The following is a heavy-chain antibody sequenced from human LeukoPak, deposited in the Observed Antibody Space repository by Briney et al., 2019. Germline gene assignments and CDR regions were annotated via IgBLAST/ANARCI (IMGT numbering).Heavy chain of an antibody. D-gene: IGHD3-16*01. CDR2: INHSGST. Sequence: GSLRLSCAASGFTFSNYAMHWVRQAPGKGLEWIGEINHSGSTNYNPSLKSRVTISVDTSKNQFSLKLSSVTAADTAVYYCARELYEGGVGYFDYWGQGTLVTVSS. CDR1: GFTFSNYA. J-gene: IGHJ4*02. V-gene: IGHV4-34*01. CDR3: ARELYEGGVGYFDY.